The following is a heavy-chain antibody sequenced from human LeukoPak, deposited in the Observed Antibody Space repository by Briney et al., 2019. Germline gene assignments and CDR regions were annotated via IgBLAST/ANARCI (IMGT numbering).Heavy chain of an antibody. CDR3: ARPQHGDLYAFDI. CDR2: VDGDGSTT. D-gene: IGHD4-17*01. CDR1: GFTFTSYW. V-gene: IGHV3-74*01. Sequence: GGSLRLSCATSGFTFTSYWMHWVRQAPGKGLVWVSRVDGDGSTTTYADSVKGRFTISRDNAKNTLYLQMNSLRAEDTAVYYCARPQHGDLYAFDIWGQGTMVTVSS. J-gene: IGHJ3*02.